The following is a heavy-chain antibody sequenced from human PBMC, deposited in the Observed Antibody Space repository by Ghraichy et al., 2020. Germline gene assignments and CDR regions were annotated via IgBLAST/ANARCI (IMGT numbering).Heavy chain of an antibody. Sequence: LSLTCAASGFTFSNAWMSWVRQAPGKGLEWVGRIKSKTDGGTTDYAAPVKGRFTISRDDSKNTLYLQMNSLKTEDTAVYYCTTLSLWFGADFDYWGQGTLVTVSS. J-gene: IGHJ4*02. CDR2: IKSKTDGGTT. V-gene: IGHV3-15*01. D-gene: IGHD3-10*01. CDR3: TTLSLWFGADFDY. CDR1: GFTFSNAW.